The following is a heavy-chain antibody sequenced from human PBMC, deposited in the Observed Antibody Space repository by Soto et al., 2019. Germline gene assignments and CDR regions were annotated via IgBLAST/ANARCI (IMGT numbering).Heavy chain of an antibody. CDR3: ASHIVVVNAIAQSQCWHY. J-gene: IGHJ4*02. D-gene: IGHD2-21*01. CDR1: GGTFSSYA. CDR2: IIPIFGTA. Sequence: QMQLVQSGAEVKKPGSSVKVSCKASGGTFSSYAISWVRQAPGQGLEWMGGIIPIFGTANYAQKFQGRVTITADESMRTGYMELSSLRAEDTAVYYCASHIVVVNAIAQSQCWHYWGEGTLVTDSS. V-gene: IGHV1-69*01.